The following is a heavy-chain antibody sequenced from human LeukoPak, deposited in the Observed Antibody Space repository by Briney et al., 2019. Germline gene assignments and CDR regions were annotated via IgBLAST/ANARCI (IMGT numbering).Heavy chain of an antibody. CDR3: AAPPLLTGYPYGI. V-gene: IGHV1-69*13. J-gene: IGHJ3*02. CDR1: GGTFSSYA. CDR2: IIPIFGTA. D-gene: IGHD3-9*01. Sequence: SVKASCKASGGTFSSYAISWVRQAPGQGLEWMGGIIPIFGTANYAQKFQGRVTITADESTSTAYMELSSLRSEDTAVYYCAAPPLLTGYPYGIWGQGTTVTVSS.